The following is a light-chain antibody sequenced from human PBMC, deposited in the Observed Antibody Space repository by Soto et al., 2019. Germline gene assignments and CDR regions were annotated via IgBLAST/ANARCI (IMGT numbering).Light chain of an antibody. J-gene: IGKJ5*01. Sequence: DIVITSSPHSLAVSLGERATINCKSSQRVLVSSNNKNYLAWYQQKQGQPPKLLIYWASTRESGVPERFSGSGSGTDFTLTISSLQAEDVAVYYCQQYHSVPITFGQGTRWRL. CDR1: QRVLVSSNNKNY. CDR2: WAS. V-gene: IGKV4-1*01. CDR3: QQYHSVPIT.